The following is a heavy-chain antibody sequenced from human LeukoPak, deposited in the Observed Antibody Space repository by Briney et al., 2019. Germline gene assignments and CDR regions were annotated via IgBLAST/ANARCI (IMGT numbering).Heavy chain of an antibody. D-gene: IGHD5-24*01. CDR1: GLTFANAR. Sequence: GGSLRLSCAASGLTFANARMNWVRQAPAKGLEWVGRIKGKPDGGTADYAASVMARFIISRDDSKNTVYLQMNSLREEDSGLYFCSTDRDWGQGTLVAVSS. CDR2: IKGKPDGGTA. V-gene: IGHV3-15*05. J-gene: IGHJ4*02. CDR3: STDRD.